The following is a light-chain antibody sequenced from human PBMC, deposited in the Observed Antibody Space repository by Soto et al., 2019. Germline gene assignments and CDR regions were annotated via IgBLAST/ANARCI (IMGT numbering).Light chain of an antibody. CDR1: QSVLYSSNNKNY. Sequence: DIVMTQSPDSLAVSLGERATINCKSSQSVLYSSNNKNYLAWYQQKPGQPPNLLIYWASTRESGVPDRFSGRGSVTDFTLTISSPQAEDGAVYYCQQYYSPPWTFGQGTKVEIK. J-gene: IGKJ1*01. V-gene: IGKV4-1*01. CDR2: WAS. CDR3: QQYYSPPWT.